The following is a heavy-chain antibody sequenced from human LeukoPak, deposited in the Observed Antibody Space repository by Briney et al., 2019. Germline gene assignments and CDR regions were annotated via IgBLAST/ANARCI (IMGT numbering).Heavy chain of an antibody. Sequence: GGSLRLSCAASGFTFSSYSMNWVRQAPGKGLEWVSSISSSSSYIYYADSVKGRFTISRDNAKNSLYLQMNSLRAEDTAVYYCASHQPVLRYFDGYAFDIWGQGTMVTVSS. D-gene: IGHD3-9*01. V-gene: IGHV3-21*01. J-gene: IGHJ3*02. CDR1: GFTFSSYS. CDR3: ASHQPVLRYFDGYAFDI. CDR2: ISSSSSYI.